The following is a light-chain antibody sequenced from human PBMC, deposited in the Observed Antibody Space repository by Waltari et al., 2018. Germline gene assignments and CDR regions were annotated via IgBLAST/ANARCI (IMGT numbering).Light chain of an antibody. Sequence: SCRARESVRKFLAWDQPKPGQAPRLLIYHASNRASGIPYRFSGSGFGTDFSLTISRLEPEDFALYDCQKYDSVPATFGPATKVEIK. CDR1: ESVRKF. V-gene: IGKV3-20*01. J-gene: IGKJ1*01. CDR2: HAS. CDR3: QKYDSVPAT.